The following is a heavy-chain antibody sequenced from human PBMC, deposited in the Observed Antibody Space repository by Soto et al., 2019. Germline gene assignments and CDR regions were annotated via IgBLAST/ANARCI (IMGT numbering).Heavy chain of an antibody. CDR3: GRDYRLDIDL. Sequence: EVQLVESGGGLVKPGGPLRLSCVASGFTYSSHHMQWARQAPGKGLEWVSYIRDNSATRYYADSVRGRFTISRDNAQNSVFLQMNSLRDEDTAVYYCGRDYRLDIDLWGQGTMVTVSS. CDR1: GFTYSSHH. D-gene: IGHD3-22*01. J-gene: IGHJ3*01. CDR2: IRDNSATR. V-gene: IGHV3-48*02.